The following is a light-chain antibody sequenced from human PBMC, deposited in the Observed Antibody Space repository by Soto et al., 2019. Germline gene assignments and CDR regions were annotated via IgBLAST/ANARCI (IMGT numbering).Light chain of an antibody. CDR1: QSVSSH. CDR3: QQYNDWPSWT. Sequence: ELVMTQSPVTLSVSPGEIATLSCRASQSVSSHLAWYQQKPGQAPRLLIYGASTRATGIPGRFSGSGSGTDFTLTISSLQSEDFAVYYCQQYNDWPSWTFGQGTKVDI. CDR2: GAS. V-gene: IGKV3-15*01. J-gene: IGKJ1*01.